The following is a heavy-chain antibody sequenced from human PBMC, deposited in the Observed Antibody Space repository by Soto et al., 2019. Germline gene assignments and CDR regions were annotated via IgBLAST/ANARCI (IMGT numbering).Heavy chain of an antibody. CDR3: ARPQAICSGGSCYSGVFHY. J-gene: IGHJ4*02. V-gene: IGHV4-30-4*01. Sequence: PSETLSLTCTVSGGSISSGDYYWSWIRQPPGKGLEWIGYIYYSGSTYYNPSLKSRVTISVDTSKNQFSLKLSSVTAADTAVYYCARPQAICSGGSCYSGVFHYWGQGTLVTVSS. CDR1: GGSISSGDYY. D-gene: IGHD2-15*01. CDR2: IYYSGST.